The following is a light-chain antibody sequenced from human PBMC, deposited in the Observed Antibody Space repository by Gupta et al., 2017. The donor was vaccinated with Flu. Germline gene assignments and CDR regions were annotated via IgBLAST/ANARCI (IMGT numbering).Light chain of an antibody. CDR2: DAS. CDR3: QQSYTAPYT. J-gene: IGKJ2*01. V-gene: IGKV1-39*01. Sequence: DIQMTQSPSSLSASIGDRVTITCRESQSMSHFLNWYQQKPGTAPNILIYDASSLQSGIPSRFSGSGSETDFTLTISSLQPEDFATYYCQQSYTAPYTFGQGTKVEIK. CDR1: QSMSHF.